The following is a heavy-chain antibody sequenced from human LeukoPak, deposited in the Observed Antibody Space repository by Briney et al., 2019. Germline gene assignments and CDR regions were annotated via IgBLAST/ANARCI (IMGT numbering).Heavy chain of an antibody. CDR3: AKDFRRADYYDSSGYYRMIDY. V-gene: IGHV3-30*18. CDR1: GFPFRNYG. CDR2: ISYDESDK. Sequence: PGRSLRLSCAVSGFPFRNYGMHWVRQAPGKGLEWVAVISYDESDKYYGDSVKGRFTISRDNSKNTLFLQMNSLRAEDTAVYFCAKDFRRADYYDSSGYYRMIDYWGQGTLVTVSS. D-gene: IGHD3-22*01. J-gene: IGHJ4*02.